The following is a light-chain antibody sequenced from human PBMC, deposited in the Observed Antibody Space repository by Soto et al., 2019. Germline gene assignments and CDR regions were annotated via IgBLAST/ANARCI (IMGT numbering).Light chain of an antibody. CDR1: SSDVGGYNY. CDR3: CSYAGTYTEV. CDR2: DVS. J-gene: IGLJ2*01. Sequence: QSAVTQPASVSGSPGQSVTISCTGTSSDVGGYNYVSWYQQYAGKTPKLLIYDVSKRPSGVPDRFSGSKSGNTASLSISGLQAEDEADYYCCSYAGTYTEVFGGGTKVTVL. V-gene: IGLV2-11*01.